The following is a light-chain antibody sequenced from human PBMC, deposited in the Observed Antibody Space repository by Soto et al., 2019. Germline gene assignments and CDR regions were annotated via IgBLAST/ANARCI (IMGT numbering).Light chain of an antibody. V-gene: IGKV3-15*01. CDR1: QSVSSN. CDR3: QQYSKWPYT. J-gene: IGKJ2*01. CDR2: GAS. Sequence: EIVMPQSPATLSVSPGERATLSCRASQSVSSNLAWYQQKPGQAPRLLMYGASTRATGIPARVRVSGSGTEFTLTISSLQSEDSAIYYCQQYSKWPYTFGQGTKLDIK.